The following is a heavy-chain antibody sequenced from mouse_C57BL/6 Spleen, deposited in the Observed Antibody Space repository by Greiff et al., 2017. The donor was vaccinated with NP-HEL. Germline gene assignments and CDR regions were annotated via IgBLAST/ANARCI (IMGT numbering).Heavy chain of an antibody. CDR1: GFNIKDYY. D-gene: IGHD2-1*01. V-gene: IGHV14-1*01. Sequence: VHVKQSGAELVRPGASVKLSCTASGFNIKDYYMHWVKQRPEQGLEWIGRIDPEDGDTEYAPKFQGKATMTADTSSNTAYLQLSSLTSEDTAVYYCIGPYGNWFAYWGQGTLVTVSA. J-gene: IGHJ3*01. CDR3: IGPYGNWFAY. CDR2: IDPEDGDT.